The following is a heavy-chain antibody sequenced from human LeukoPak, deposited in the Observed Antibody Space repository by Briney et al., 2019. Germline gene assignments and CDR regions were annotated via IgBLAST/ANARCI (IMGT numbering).Heavy chain of an antibody. CDR2: IKPKTDGETT. CDR3: ITPLPYSAQ. V-gene: IGHV3-15*01. CDR1: GFIFSSNA. Sequence: GGSLRLSSAASGFIFSSNAMSWVRQAPGKGLEWVGRIKPKTDGETTEYAAPVKDRFSISRDDSKSMMYLQMNSLKTEDTAVYYCITPLPYSAQGGQGTLVTVSS. D-gene: IGHD2-21*01. J-gene: IGHJ4*02.